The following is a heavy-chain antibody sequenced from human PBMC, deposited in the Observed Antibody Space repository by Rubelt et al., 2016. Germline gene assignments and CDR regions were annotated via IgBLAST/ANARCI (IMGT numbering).Heavy chain of an antibody. CDR3: ARRLGGYRVGAFDI. Sequence: QVQLQQWGAGLLKPSETLSLTCAVYGESFRSHYWTWIRQPPGKGLEWIGYIYYSWSTNYNPSLKSRVTISVDTSKNQFSLKLSSVTAADTAVYYCARRLGGYRVGAFDIWGQGTMVTVSS. CDR2: IYYSWST. V-gene: IGHV4-59*11. CDR1: GESFRSHY. J-gene: IGHJ3*02. D-gene: IGHD3-16*01.